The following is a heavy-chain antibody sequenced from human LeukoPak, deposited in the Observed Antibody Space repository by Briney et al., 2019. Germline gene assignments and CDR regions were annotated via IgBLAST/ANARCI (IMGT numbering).Heavy chain of an antibody. CDR3: TTENIVVVAPNEY. J-gene: IGHJ4*02. Sequence: GGSLRLSCAASGFTFSSYSMNWVRQAPGKGLEWVSYISSSSSTIYYADSVKGRFTISRDNAKNSLYLQMNSLRAEDTAVYYCTTENIVVVAPNEYWGQGTLVTVSS. CDR2: ISSSSSTI. V-gene: IGHV3-48*04. D-gene: IGHD2-21*01. CDR1: GFTFSSYS.